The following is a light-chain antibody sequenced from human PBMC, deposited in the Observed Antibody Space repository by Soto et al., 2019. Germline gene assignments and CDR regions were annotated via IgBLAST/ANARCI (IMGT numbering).Light chain of an antibody. Sequence: DIVLTQSPGTLSLSPGERATLFCRASQTVSSSYLAWYQQKPGQAPRLLIYDASIRATGIPARFSGSGSGTEFSLTINSLQSEDFGVYFCQQYDQWWTFGQGTKVDI. V-gene: IGKV3-20*01. J-gene: IGKJ1*01. CDR1: QTVSSSY. CDR3: QQYDQWWT. CDR2: DAS.